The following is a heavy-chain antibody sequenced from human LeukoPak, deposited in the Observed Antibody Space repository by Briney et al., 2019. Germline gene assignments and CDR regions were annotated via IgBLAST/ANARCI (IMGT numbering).Heavy chain of an antibody. CDR2: ISSSGSTI. V-gene: IGHV3-11*01. J-gene: IGHJ6*03. Sequence: GGSLRLSCAASGFTFSDYYMSWIRQAPGKGLEWVSYISSSGSTIYYADSVKGRFTISRDNAKNSLYLQMNSLRAEDTTVYYCAREGCSGGSCYSPSYYYYYMDFWAKGTRVTVSS. D-gene: IGHD2-15*01. CDR3: AREGCSGGSCYSPSYYYYYMDF. CDR1: GFTFSDYY.